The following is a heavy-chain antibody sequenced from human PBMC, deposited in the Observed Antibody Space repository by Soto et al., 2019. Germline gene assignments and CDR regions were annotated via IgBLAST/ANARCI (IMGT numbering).Heavy chain of an antibody. CDR3: ASEAGTLYFDY. CDR2: ISSSGSTI. J-gene: IGHJ4*02. D-gene: IGHD6-19*01. Sequence: EVQLVESGGGLAQPGGSLRLSCAASGFTFSSYEMNWVRQAPGKGLEWVSYISSSGSTIYYADSVKGRFTISRDNAKNSLYLQMNSLRAEDTAVYYCASEAGTLYFDYWGQGTLVTVSS. V-gene: IGHV3-48*03. CDR1: GFTFSSYE.